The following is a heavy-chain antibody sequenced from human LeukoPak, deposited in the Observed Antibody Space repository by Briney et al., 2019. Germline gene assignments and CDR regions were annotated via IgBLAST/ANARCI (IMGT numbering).Heavy chain of an antibody. CDR2: ISSSSSYI. V-gene: IGHV3-21*01. CDR1: GFTFSSYS. CDR3: ARGVIAARPNAFDI. D-gene: IGHD6-6*01. Sequence: GSLRLSCAASGFTFSSYSMNWVRQAPGKGLEWVSSISSSSSYIYYADSVKGRFTISRDNAKNSLYLQMNSLRAEDTAVYYCARGVIAARPNAFDIWGQGTMVIVSS. J-gene: IGHJ3*02.